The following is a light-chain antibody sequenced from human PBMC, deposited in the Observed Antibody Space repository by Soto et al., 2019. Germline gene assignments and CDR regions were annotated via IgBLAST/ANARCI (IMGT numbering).Light chain of an antibody. CDR1: QSVSSY. CDR2: DAS. J-gene: IGKJ4*01. Sequence: EIVLTQSPATLSLSPGERATLSCRASQSVSSYLAWYQQKPGQAPRLLIYDASNRATGIPARFSGSGSGTDFTLTISRQEPEDFAVYYCQQRSNWPTLTVGGGTKVEIK. CDR3: QQRSNWPTLT. V-gene: IGKV3-11*01.